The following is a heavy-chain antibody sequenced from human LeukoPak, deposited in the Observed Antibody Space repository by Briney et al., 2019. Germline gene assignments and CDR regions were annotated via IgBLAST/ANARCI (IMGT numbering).Heavy chain of an antibody. V-gene: IGHV1-69*04. Sequence: SVKVSCKASGGTFSSYAISWVRQAPGQGLEWMGRIIPILGIANYAQKFQGRVTITADKSTSTAYMELSSLRSEDTAVYYCARSSDIVVVPAAISHYYYYMDVWGKGTTVTVSS. CDR2: IIPILGIA. CDR1: GGTFSSYA. D-gene: IGHD2-2*02. CDR3: ARSSDIVVVPAAISHYYYYMDV. J-gene: IGHJ6*03.